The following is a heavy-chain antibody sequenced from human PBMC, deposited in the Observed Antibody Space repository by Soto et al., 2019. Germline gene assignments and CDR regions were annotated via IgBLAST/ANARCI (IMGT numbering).Heavy chain of an antibody. J-gene: IGHJ6*02. CDR3: RGDKYSYGFSPFLPPSMDV. D-gene: IGHD5-18*01. CDR2: ISGSGGST. Sequence: GGSLRLSCAASGFTFSSYAMSWVRQAPGKGLEWVSAISGSGGSTYYADSVKGRFTISRDNSKNTLYLQMNSLRAEDSAVYYCRGDKYSYGFSPFLPPSMDVWGQGTTVTVSS. V-gene: IGHV3-23*01. CDR1: GFTFSSYA.